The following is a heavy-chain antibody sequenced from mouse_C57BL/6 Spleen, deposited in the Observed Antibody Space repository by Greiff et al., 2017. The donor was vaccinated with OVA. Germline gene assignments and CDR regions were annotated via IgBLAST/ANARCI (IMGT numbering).Heavy chain of an antibody. CDR3: TRKGAGLYYYAMDY. J-gene: IGHJ4*01. CDR2: IDPETGGT. Sequence: QVQLKESGAELVRPGASVTLSCKASGYTFTDYEMHWVKQTPVHGLEWIGAIDPETGGTAYNQKFKGKAILTADKSSSTAYMELRSLTSEDSAVYYCTRKGAGLYYYAMDYWGQGTSVTVSS. CDR1: GYTFTDYE. D-gene: IGHD3-1*01. V-gene: IGHV1-15*01.